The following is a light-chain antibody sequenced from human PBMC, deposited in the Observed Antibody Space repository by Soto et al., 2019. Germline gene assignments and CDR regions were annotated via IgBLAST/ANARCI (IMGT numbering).Light chain of an antibody. CDR2: KAS. V-gene: IGKV1-5*03. CDR3: QHYNSYSEA. CDR1: QTISSW. Sequence: DIQMTQSPSTLSVSVGDRVTITCRASQTISSWLAWYQQKPGKAPKLLIYKASTLKSGVPSRFSGSGSGTEFTLTISRLQPDDFATYYCQHYNSYSEAFGQGTKV. J-gene: IGKJ1*01.